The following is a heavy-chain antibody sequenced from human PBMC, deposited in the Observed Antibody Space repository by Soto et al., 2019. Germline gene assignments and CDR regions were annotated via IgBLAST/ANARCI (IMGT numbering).Heavy chain of an antibody. J-gene: IGHJ6*02. CDR2: ISYSGNT. Sequence: SETLSLTCIVSDNSISSYYWSWIRQPPGKGLEWIGYISYSGNTNYNPSLKSRVSISVDTSKNQSSLKLSSVTAADTAVYYCASGEMTTIVDYYKHYAMDVWGQGTTVTVSS. CDR3: ASGEMTTIVDYYKHYAMDV. D-gene: IGHD3-10*01. CDR1: DNSISSYY. V-gene: IGHV4-59*13.